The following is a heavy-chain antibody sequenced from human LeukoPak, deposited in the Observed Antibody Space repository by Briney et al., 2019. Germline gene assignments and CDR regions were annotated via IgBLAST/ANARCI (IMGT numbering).Heavy chain of an antibody. J-gene: IGHJ5*02. CDR2: INPKSGGT. V-gene: IGHV1-2*02. CDR1: GYTFTGYY. CDR3: AKDPFDQMLPENWFDP. Sequence: ASVKVSCKASGYTFTGYYIHCVRQAPGQGLEWMGWINPKSGGTNYAQKFQGRVTMTRDTSISTAYMELSRLRFDDTAVYYCAKDPFDQMLPENWFDPWGQGTLVTVSS. D-gene: IGHD2-2*01.